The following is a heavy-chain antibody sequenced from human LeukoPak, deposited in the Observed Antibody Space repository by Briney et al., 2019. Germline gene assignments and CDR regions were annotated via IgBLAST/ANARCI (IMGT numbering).Heavy chain of an antibody. V-gene: IGHV3-7*01. CDR1: GFMFSSYW. CDR3: ARGGPYYFDS. Sequence: GGSLRLSCAASGFMFSSYWMRWVRQAPGKGLEWVANIKEDGSDKHYLDSVKGRFTISRDNAKNSLHLQMNSLRAEDTAVYYCARGGPYYFDSWGRGALVTVSS. CDR2: IKEDGSDK. J-gene: IGHJ4*02.